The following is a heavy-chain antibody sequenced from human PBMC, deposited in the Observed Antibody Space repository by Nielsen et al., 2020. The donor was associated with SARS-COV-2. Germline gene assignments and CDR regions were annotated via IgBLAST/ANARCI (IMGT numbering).Heavy chain of an antibody. Sequence: GGSLRLSCAASGFTFSSYWMSWVRQAPGKGLEWVANIKQDGSEKYYVDSVKGRFTISRDNAKNSLYLQMNSLRAEDTAVYYCAREGSGYPIPFYYYGMDVWGQGTTVTVSS. CDR3: AREGSGYPIPFYYYGMDV. J-gene: IGHJ6*02. D-gene: IGHD3-3*01. CDR1: GFTFSSYW. V-gene: IGHV3-7*03. CDR2: IKQDGSEK.